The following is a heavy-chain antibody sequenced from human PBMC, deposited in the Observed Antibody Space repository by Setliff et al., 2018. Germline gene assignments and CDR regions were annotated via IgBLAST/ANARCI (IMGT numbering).Heavy chain of an antibody. J-gene: IGHJ5*02. D-gene: IGHD2-2*01. CDR3: ARYRVVPAALNWFDP. CDR2: IIPIFGTA. V-gene: IGHV1-69*06. CDR1: GGTFSSYA. Sequence: GPSVKVSCKASGGTFSSYAISWVRQAPGQGLEWMGRIIPIFGTANYAQKFQGRVTITADKSTSTAYMELSSLRSEDTAVYYCARYRVVPAALNWFDPWGQGTLVTVSS.